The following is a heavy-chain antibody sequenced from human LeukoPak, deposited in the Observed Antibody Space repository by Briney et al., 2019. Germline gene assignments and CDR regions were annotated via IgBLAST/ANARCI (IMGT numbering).Heavy chain of an antibody. D-gene: IGHD6-19*01. CDR2: ISSDGSNK. Sequence: GGSLRLSCAASGFTFRNYVIHWVRQAPGKGLEWVAVISSDGSNKYYAGSVEGRFTISRDNYNNTLLLQMNSLRAEDTAVYYCARTDISGWSRPLDCWGQGTLVTVSS. J-gene: IGHJ4*02. CDR1: GFTFRNYV. V-gene: IGHV3-30-3*01. CDR3: ARTDISGWSRPLDC.